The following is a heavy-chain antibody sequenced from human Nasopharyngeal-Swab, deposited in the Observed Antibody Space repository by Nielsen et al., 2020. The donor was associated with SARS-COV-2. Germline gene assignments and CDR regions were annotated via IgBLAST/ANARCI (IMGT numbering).Heavy chain of an antibody. V-gene: IGHV3-23*01. J-gene: IGHJ5*02. Sequence: GGSLRLSCAASGFTFSSYSMSWLRQAPGKGLEWVSTITGNGDTTYYADSVKGRFTISRDNSENTVYLQMNSLRAEDTALYHCARPLSRDSTWTTEANWFDPWGQGTLDTVSS. CDR2: ITGNGDTT. CDR1: GFTFSSYS. CDR3: ARPLSRDSTWTTEANWFDP. D-gene: IGHD6-13*01.